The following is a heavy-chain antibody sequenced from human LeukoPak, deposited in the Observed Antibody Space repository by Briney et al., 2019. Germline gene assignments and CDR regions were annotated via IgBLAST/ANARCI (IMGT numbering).Heavy chain of an antibody. CDR2: IKQDGSKK. D-gene: IGHD5-24*01. Sequence: PGGSRNPSCVPSEFPLSSFGIPWVARPPGKGLGWVANIKQDGSKKSYVDSVKGRFTISRDNAKNSLYLQMNSLRAEDTAIYYCTRVGYIDEGIDYWGQGTLVTVSS. CDR3: TRVGYIDEGIDY. V-gene: IGHV3-7*04. J-gene: IGHJ4*02. CDR1: EFPLSSFG.